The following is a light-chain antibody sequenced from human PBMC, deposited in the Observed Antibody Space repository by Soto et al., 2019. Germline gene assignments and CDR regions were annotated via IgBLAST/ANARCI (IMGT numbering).Light chain of an antibody. CDR2: EVS. CDR1: SSDVGGYNY. V-gene: IGLV2-14*01. J-gene: IGLJ1*01. CDR3: SSYTSSSTFFV. Sequence: QSVLTQPASVSGSPGQSITISCTGTSSDVGGYNYVSWYQQHPGKAPKLMIYEVSNRPSGVSNRFSASKSGNTASLTISGLQAEDEADYFCSSYTSSSTFFVVGTGTKVTVL.